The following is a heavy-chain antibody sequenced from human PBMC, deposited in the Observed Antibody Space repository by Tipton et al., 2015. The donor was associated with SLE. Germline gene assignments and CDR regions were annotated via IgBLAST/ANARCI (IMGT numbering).Heavy chain of an antibody. D-gene: IGHD2-2*01. V-gene: IGHV3-30*18. J-gene: IGHJ6*02. CDR2: ISYDGGYE. Sequence: SLRLSCAASGFSFSNFGMHWVRQAPARGLEWVAYISYDGGYEYYGDSVKGRFVISRDNSKNTLYLQMNSLRAEDTAVHYCAKGVPIYQLPLGYFGMDVWGQGTTVTVSS. CDR3: AKGVPIYQLPLGYFGMDV. CDR1: GFSFSNFG.